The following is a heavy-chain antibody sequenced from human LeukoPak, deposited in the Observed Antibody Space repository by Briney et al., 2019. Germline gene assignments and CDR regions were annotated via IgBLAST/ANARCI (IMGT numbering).Heavy chain of an antibody. Sequence: GGSLRLSCAASRLTFSSYAMHWVRQAPGKGLEWVAVISYDGSNKYYADSVKGRFTISRDNSKNTLYLQMNRLRPEDTALYYCARDYIGDHWGQGTLVNVSS. CDR1: RLTFSSYA. V-gene: IGHV3-30-3*01. CDR2: ISYDGSNK. D-gene: IGHD3-16*01. J-gene: IGHJ4*02. CDR3: ARDYIGDH.